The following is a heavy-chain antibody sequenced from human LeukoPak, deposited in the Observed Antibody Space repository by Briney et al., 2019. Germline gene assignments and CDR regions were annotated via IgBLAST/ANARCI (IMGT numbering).Heavy chain of an antibody. Sequence: SETLSLTCAVSGYSISNTHYCGLIRQPPEKLLECIGIIYNRGTTHYHSPLKSRATLSVATSMNQFPLLLTFVPAADASLYYCARNSSGIHFDYWGRGTLVTVSS. CDR2: IYNRGTT. CDR1: GYSISNTHY. D-gene: IGHD3-22*01. V-gene: IGHV4-38-2*01. CDR3: ARNSSGIHFDY. J-gene: IGHJ4*02.